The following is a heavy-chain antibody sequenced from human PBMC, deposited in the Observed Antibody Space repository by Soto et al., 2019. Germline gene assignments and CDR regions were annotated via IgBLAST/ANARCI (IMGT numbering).Heavy chain of an antibody. D-gene: IGHD3-22*01. V-gene: IGHV3-7*01. CDR2: IKQDGSEK. CDR1: GFTFISYW. J-gene: IGHJ4*02. Sequence: HPWGSLRLSCAASGFTFISYWMSWVRQAPGKGLEWVANIKQDGSEKYYVDSVKGRFTISRDNAKNSLYLQMNSLRAEDTAVYYCARHYYDSSTPFGYWGQGTLVTVSS. CDR3: ARHYYDSSTPFGY.